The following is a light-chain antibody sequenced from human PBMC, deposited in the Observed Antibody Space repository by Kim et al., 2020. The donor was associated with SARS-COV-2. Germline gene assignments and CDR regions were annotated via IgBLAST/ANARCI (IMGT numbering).Light chain of an antibody. CDR2: YDS. Sequence: APGKTAGITWGGKKIGSKSVLWYQQRPGQAPVLVIYYDSDRPSGIPERFSGSNSGNTATLTISRVEAGDEADYYCQVWDSSSDHVVFGGGTQLTVL. J-gene: IGLJ2*01. V-gene: IGLV3-21*04. CDR3: QVWDSSSDHVV. CDR1: KIGSKS.